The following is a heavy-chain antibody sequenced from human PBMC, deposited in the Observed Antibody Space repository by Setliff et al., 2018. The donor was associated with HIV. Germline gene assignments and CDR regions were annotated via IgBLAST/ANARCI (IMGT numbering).Heavy chain of an antibody. CDR2: ISSDGSDK. J-gene: IGHJ6*03. CDR3: VKDEEYIGVVSATMNMPGYYHYYYMDV. Sequence: GGSLRLSCAASGFTFSHYGMHWVRQAPGKGLEWVAIISSDGSDKNYADSVKGRFTVSRDNSKNTLYLQMNSLRAEDTAVYYCVKDEEYIGVVSATMNMPGYYHYYYMDVWGKGSTVTVSS. CDR1: GFTFSHYG. D-gene: IGHD2-2*01. V-gene: IGHV3-30*12.